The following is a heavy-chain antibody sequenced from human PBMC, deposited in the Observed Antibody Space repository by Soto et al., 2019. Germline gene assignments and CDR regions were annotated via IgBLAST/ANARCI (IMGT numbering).Heavy chain of an antibody. Sequence: QVQLQESGPGLVKPSETLSLTCNVSGGSISRSYWIWIRQSPGKRPEWIGYIHYTGSTRYNPSLKSRVTMSVDTSKNPISLQLTSVTAADTGVYYCARGGEAVAGYYYSGLHVWGRGTTVTVSS. V-gene: IGHV4-59*01. CDR3: ARGGEAVAGYYYSGLHV. D-gene: IGHD6-19*01. CDR1: GGSISRSY. CDR2: IHYTGST. J-gene: IGHJ6*02.